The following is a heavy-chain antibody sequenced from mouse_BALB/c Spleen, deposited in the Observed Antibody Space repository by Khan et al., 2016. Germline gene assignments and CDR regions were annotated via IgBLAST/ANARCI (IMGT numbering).Heavy chain of an antibody. CDR2: IWGDGST. V-gene: IGHV2-6-7*01. D-gene: IGHD2-4*01. Sequence: VQLQESGPGLVAPSQSLSITCTVSGFSLTGYGVNWVRQPPGKGLEWLGMIWGDGSTDYNSALKSRLTISKDNSKSQVFLKMNSLQTDDTARYYGARDEYDVGFDYWGQGTTLTVSA. J-gene: IGHJ2*01. CDR3: ARDEYDVGFDY. CDR1: GFSLTGYG.